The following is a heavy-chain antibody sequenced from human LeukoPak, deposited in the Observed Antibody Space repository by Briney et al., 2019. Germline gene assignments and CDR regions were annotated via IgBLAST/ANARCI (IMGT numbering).Heavy chain of an antibody. CDR1: GFTFSSYG. CDR2: ISYDGSNK. V-gene: IGHV3-30*18. D-gene: IGHD2-2*01. Sequence: SGGSLRLSCAASGFTFSSYGMHWVRPAPGKGLEWVAVISYDGSNKYYADSVKGRFTISRDNSKNTLYLQMNSLRAEDTAVYYCAKDLYRLGYCSSTSCWPFDYWGQGTLVTVSS. CDR3: AKDLYRLGYCSSTSCWPFDY. J-gene: IGHJ4*02.